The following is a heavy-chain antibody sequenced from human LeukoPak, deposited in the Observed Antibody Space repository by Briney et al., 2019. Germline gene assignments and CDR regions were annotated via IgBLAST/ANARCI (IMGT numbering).Heavy chain of an antibody. J-gene: IGHJ4*02. CDR1: GFTFRNYW. CDR3: ARALLVRNGYNYSPNYFDY. D-gene: IGHD5-24*01. Sequence: GGSLRLSCAASGFTFRNYWMHWVRQVPGKGLVWVSHLNGDGSSITYADSVKGRFTISRDNAKSTLYLQMNSLRAEDTAVYYCARALLVRNGYNYSPNYFDYWGQGTLVTVSS. V-gene: IGHV3-74*01. CDR2: LNGDGSSI.